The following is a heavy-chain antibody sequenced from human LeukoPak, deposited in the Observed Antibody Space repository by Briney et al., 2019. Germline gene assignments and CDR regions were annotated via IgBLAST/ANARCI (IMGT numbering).Heavy chain of an antibody. CDR2: IFRTGSV. D-gene: IGHD2-2*01. J-gene: IGHJ5*02. V-gene: IGHV4-38-2*02. CDR1: GYSISSGYQ. CDR3: ARDPRWLTPDCTSTSCYENYFDP. Sequence: SETLSLTCAVSGYSISSGYQWAWIRQPPGKTLEWIGSIFRTGSVHYNPSLKSRVTISVDTSTNHFSLRLSSLTAADTAIYYCARDPRWLTPDCTSTSCYENYFDPWGQGILVTVSS.